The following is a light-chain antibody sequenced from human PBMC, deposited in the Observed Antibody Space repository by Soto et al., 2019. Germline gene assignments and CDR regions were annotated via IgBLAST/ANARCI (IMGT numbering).Light chain of an antibody. Sequence: QSALTQPPSVSGSPGQSVTISCTGTSSDVGSYNRVSWFQQPPGTAPKVLIYEVSNRPSGVPDRFSGSKSGNTASLTISGLQPEDEADYYCTSYTTTSTFVFGGGTQLTVL. CDR3: TSYTTTSTFV. J-gene: IGLJ2*01. V-gene: IGLV2-18*02. CDR2: EVS. CDR1: SSDVGSYNR.